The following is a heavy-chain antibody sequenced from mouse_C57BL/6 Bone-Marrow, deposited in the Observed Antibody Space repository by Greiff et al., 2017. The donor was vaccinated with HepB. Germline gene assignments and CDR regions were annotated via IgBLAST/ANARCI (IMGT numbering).Heavy chain of an antibody. CDR2: IYWDDDK. CDR3: ASHYYGSSNWYFDV. D-gene: IGHD1-1*01. CDR1: GFSLSTSGMG. J-gene: IGHJ1*03. V-gene: IGHV8-12*01. Sequence: QVTLKVCGPGILQSSQTLSLTCSFSGFSLSTSGMGVSWIRQPSGKGLEWLAHIYWDDDKRYNPSLKSRLTISKDTSRNQVFLKITSVDTADTATYYCASHYYGSSNWYFDVWGTGTTVTVSS.